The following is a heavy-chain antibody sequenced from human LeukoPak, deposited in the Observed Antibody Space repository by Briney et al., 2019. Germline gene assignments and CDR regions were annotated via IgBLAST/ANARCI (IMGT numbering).Heavy chain of an antibody. Sequence: SETLSLTCTVSGGSISSYYWSWIRQPPGKGLEWIGSIYYSGSTYYNPSLKSRVTISVDTSKNQFSLKLSSVTAADTAVYYCARPGQEDFWSGYYFDDWGQGTLVTVSS. CDR1: GGSISSYY. J-gene: IGHJ4*02. CDR3: ARPGQEDFWSGYYFDD. V-gene: IGHV4-39*01. CDR2: IYYSGST. D-gene: IGHD3-3*01.